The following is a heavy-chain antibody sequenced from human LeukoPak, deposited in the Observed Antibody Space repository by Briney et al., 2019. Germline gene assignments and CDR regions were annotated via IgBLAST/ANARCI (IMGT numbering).Heavy chain of an antibody. D-gene: IGHD1-26*01. CDR2: ISYDGSNK. CDR3: ARGGEWELLNTFDY. CDR1: GFTFSSYA. Sequence: PGGSLRPSCAASGFTFSSYAMHWVRQAPGKGLEWVAVISYDGSNKYYADSVKGRFTISRDNSKNTLYLQMNSLRAEDTAVYYCARGGEWELLNTFDYWGQGTLVTVSS. V-gene: IGHV3-30-3*01. J-gene: IGHJ4*02.